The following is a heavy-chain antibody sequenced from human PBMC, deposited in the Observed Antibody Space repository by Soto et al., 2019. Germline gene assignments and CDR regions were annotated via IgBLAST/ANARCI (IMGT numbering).Heavy chain of an antibody. V-gene: IGHV3-30*18. Sequence: QVQLVESGGGVVQPGRSLRLSCAASGFTFSSYGMHWVRQAPGKGLEWVAVISYDGSNKYYADSVKGRFTISRDNSKNTLYRQMNSLRAEDTAVYYCAKDLDLYSSGWYGIDYWGQGTLVTVSS. D-gene: IGHD6-19*01. CDR3: AKDLDLYSSGWYGIDY. CDR2: ISYDGSNK. CDR1: GFTFSSYG. J-gene: IGHJ4*02.